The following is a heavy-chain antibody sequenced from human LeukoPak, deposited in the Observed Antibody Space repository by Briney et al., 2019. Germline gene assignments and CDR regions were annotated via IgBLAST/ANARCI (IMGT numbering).Heavy chain of an antibody. Sequence: GSLRLSCAASGFTFSSYGIHWVRQAPGKGLEWVAFIRYDGSNKYYADSVKGRFTISRDNAKNSLYLQMNSLRAEDTALYYCAKCYYGSGSYYNPHYFDYWGQGTLVTVSS. CDR2: IRYDGSNK. D-gene: IGHD3-10*01. V-gene: IGHV3-30*02. CDR1: GFTFSSYG. J-gene: IGHJ4*02. CDR3: AKCYYGSGSYYNPHYFDY.